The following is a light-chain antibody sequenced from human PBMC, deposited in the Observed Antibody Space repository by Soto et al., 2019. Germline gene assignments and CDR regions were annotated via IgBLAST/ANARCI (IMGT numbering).Light chain of an antibody. CDR1: QGISSY. CDR3: QQSYSTPHT. Sequence: IQLTQSPSSLSASVDDRVTITCRASQGISSYLNWYQQKPGKAPKLLIYAASSLQSGVPSRFSGSGSGTDFTLTISSLQPEDFATYYCQQSYSTPHTFGQGTKV. J-gene: IGKJ1*01. CDR2: AAS. V-gene: IGKV1-39*01.